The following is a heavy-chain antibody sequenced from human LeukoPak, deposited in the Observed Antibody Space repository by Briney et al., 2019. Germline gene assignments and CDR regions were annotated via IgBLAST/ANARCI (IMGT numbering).Heavy chain of an antibody. D-gene: IGHD2-15*01. J-gene: IGHJ6*04. CDR3: VRPDCSGGSCSTYYYYYGMDV. CDR1: GYTFSNFA. Sequence: ASVKVSCKASGYTFSNFALFWVRQAPGQRLEWMGWINGGNGNTKYSEKFQGRVTITRDTSANTVYMELSSLRSEDTAMYYCVRPDCSGGSCSTYYYYYGMDVGGKGTTVTVSS. V-gene: IGHV1-3*01. CDR2: INGGNGNT.